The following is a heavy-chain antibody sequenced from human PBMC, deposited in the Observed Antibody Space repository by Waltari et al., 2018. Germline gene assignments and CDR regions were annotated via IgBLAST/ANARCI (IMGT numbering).Heavy chain of an antibody. D-gene: IGHD1-26*01. CDR3: ATDHGSYFDY. CDR1: GYTLPELS. V-gene: IGHV1-24*01. J-gene: IGHJ4*02. Sequence: QVQLVQSGAEVQKPGASVQVSCQVSGYTLPELSMHWVRRAPGKRLEGSGGVDPEEGETIDAQKFQGRVTRTDDTSTDTGYMELSSLRSEDTAVYYCATDHGSYFDYWGQGTLVTVSS. CDR2: VDPEEGET.